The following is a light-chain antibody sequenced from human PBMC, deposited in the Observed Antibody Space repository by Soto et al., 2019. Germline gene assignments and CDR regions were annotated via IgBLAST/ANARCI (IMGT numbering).Light chain of an antibody. CDR1: QSISSY. CDR3: QQSYKTQHT. J-gene: IGKJ2*01. V-gene: IGKV1-39*01. Sequence: DIQMTQSPSSLSASVGDRVTITCRASQSISSYLNWYQQKPGKAPSLLISDASTLQGGVPSRFSGSGSGTDFTLSISSLQSEDFATYYCQQSYKTQHTFGQGTKVDIK. CDR2: DAS.